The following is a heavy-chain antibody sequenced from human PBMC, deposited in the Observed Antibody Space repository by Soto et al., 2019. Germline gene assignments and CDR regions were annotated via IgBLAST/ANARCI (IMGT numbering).Heavy chain of an antibody. V-gene: IGHV4-31*03. J-gene: IGHJ6*02. CDR2: IYKTGST. D-gene: IGHD5-18*01. Sequence: SETLSLTCSVSGGSINSGGHYWSWIRQHPGKGLEWIGHIYKTGSTDFNPSLKDRLTISIDTSKNQFSLSLRSVTDADTAVYYCARDRIQFSVDVWGQGTTVTVSS. CDR3: ARDRIQFSVDV. CDR1: GGSINSGGHY.